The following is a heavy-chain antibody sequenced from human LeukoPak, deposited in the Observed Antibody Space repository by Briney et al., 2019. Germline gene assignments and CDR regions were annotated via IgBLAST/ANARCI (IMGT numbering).Heavy chain of an antibody. V-gene: IGHV3-30*18. Sequence: PGRSLRLSCAASGFTFSSYGMHWVRQAPGKGLEWVGVISFDGSNRYYADSVKGRFTISRDNSKKTVFLQMKSLRAEDTAVYYCAKALKTWGYCGGDCSNVHTFDFWGQGTMVTVSS. CDR1: GFTFSSYG. CDR2: ISFDGSNR. J-gene: IGHJ3*01. D-gene: IGHD2-21*02. CDR3: AKALKTWGYCGGDCSNVHTFDF.